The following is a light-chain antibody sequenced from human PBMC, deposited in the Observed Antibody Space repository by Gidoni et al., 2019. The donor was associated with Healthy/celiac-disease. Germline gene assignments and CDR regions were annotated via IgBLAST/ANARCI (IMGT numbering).Light chain of an antibody. J-gene: IGLJ3*02. Sequence: HSLLPQPPSASGTPGQRVTISCSGSSSNSGSNYVYLYQQLPGTAPKLLIYRNNQRPSGVPDRFSGSKSGTSASLASSGLRSEDEADYYCAAWDDSLSGWVFGGGTKLTVL. CDR2: RNN. CDR1: SSNSGSNY. V-gene: IGLV1-47*01. CDR3: AAWDDSLSGWV.